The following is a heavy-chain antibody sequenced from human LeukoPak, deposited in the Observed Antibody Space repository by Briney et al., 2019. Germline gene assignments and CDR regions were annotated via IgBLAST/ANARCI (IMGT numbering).Heavy chain of an antibody. D-gene: IGHD1-14*01. V-gene: IGHV3-30*03. CDR2: ISYDGRNK. J-gene: IGHJ4*02. CDR1: GFTFSSYG. Sequence: SGGSLRLSCAASGFTFSSYGMHWVRQAPGKGLEWVAVISYDGRNKYYADSVKGRFTISRDNSKNALYLQMNSLRAEDTAVYYCARDYGGDNTGGYFDYWGQGTLVTVSS. CDR3: ARDYGGDNTGGYFDY.